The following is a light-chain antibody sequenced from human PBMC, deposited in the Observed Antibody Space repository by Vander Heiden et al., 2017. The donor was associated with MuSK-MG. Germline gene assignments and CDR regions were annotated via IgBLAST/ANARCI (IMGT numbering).Light chain of an antibody. Sequence: QSVLTHPVSLSGSPGPSIIISCSRTSRNIGGYDYVSGYQQSPGKAPKLIIYDVSNRHSGVSDRFSGSKSGNTASLTISGLHVDDEADYYCASYTTTSALYVFGSGTQVTVL. CDR3: ASYTTTSALYV. CDR2: DVS. V-gene: IGLV2-14*01. J-gene: IGLJ1*01. CDR1: SRNIGGYDY.